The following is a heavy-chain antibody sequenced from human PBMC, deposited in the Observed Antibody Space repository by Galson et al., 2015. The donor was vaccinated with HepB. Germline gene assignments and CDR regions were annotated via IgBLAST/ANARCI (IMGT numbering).Heavy chain of an antibody. J-gene: IGHJ4*02. V-gene: IGHV3-30-3*01. CDR1: GFTFSSYA. D-gene: IGHD1-26*01. Sequence: SLRLSCAASGFTFSSYAMHWVRQAPGKGLEWVAVISYDGSNKYYADSVKGRFTISRDNSKNTLYLQMNSLRAEDTAVYYCAREDVGSLTNWGQGTLVTVSS. CDR2: ISYDGSNK. CDR3: AREDVGSLTN.